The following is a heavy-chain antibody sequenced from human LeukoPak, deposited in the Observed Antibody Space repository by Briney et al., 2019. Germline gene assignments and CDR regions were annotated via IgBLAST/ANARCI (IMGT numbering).Heavy chain of an antibody. CDR1: GFTFSSHA. Sequence: GGSLRLSCAASGFTFSSHAMSWVRQAPGKGLEWVSAISGSGLTTYYANSVKGRFTISRDNSKNTLYLQMYSLRAEDTAVYYCVVSGSGSYYRFDYWGQGTLVNV. J-gene: IGHJ4*02. V-gene: IGHV3-23*01. CDR2: ISGSGLTT. CDR3: VVSGSGSYYRFDY. D-gene: IGHD3-10*01.